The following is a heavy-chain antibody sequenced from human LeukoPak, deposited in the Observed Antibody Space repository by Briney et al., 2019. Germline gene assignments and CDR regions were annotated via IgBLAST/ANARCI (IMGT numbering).Heavy chain of an antibody. J-gene: IGHJ4*02. CDR3: ARQDFWSGIDY. CDR2: INHSGST. Sequence: PSETLSLTCAVYGGSFSGYYWSWIRQPPGKGLEWIGEINHSGSTNYNPSLKSRVTISVDTSKNQFSLKLSSVTAADTAVYYCARQDFWSGIDYWGQGTLVTVSS. D-gene: IGHD3-3*01. CDR1: GGSFSGYY. V-gene: IGHV4-34*01.